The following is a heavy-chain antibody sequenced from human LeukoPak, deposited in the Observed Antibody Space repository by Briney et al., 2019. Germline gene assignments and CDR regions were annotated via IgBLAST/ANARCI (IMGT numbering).Heavy chain of an antibody. CDR2: ISSSSSYI. Sequence: GGSLRLSCAASGFTFSSYSMNWVRQAPGKGLEWVSSISSSSSYIYYADSVKGRFTISRDNSKDTLYLAMNSLRAGDTAIYYCANQPGLYNNGWSTTYHFFGLGVWGQGTTVTVSS. D-gene: IGHD6-19*01. V-gene: IGHV3-21*04. J-gene: IGHJ6*02. CDR3: ANQPGLYNNGWSTTYHFFGLGV. CDR1: GFTFSSYS.